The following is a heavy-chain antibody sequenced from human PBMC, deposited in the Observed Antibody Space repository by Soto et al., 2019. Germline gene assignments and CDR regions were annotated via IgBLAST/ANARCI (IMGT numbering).Heavy chain of an antibody. Sequence: GGSLRLSCAASGFTFSSYAMHWVRQAPGKGLEWVAVISYDGSNKYYADSVKGRFTISRDNSRNTLYLQMNSLRAEDTAAYYCAREIAIGRGTPRVIRIYSYGRDVWSRETTV. D-gene: IGHD2-21*01. CDR2: ISYDGSNK. CDR1: GFTFSSYA. V-gene: IGHV3-30-3*01. CDR3: AREIAIGRGTPRVIRIYSYGRDV. J-gene: IGHJ6*02.